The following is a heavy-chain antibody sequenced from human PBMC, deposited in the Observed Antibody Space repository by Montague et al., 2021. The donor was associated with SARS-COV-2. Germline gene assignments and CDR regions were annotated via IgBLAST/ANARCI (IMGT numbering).Heavy chain of an antibody. CDR2: ISGGGGRT. CDR3: GKGIEGAPADWDY. Sequence: SLRLSCAASGFTLDNYAMTWVRQAPGKGLYWVSTISGGGGRTYYADSVKGRFTISRDNSKNTLFLEMNSLGPEDTGVYYCGKGIEGAPADWDYWGQGTLVTVSS. J-gene: IGHJ4*02. V-gene: IGHV3-23*01. D-gene: IGHD3-9*01. CDR1: GFTLDNYA.